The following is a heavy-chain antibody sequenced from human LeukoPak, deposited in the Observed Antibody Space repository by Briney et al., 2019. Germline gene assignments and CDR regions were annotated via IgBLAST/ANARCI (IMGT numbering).Heavy chain of an antibody. CDR2: IIGSGGST. V-gene: IGHV3-23*01. J-gene: IGHJ1*01. CDR1: GFTFSSYA. CDR3: AKDLSWLPPSGGFQH. Sequence: GGSLRLSCAASGFTFSSYAMSWVRQAPGKGLEWVSAIIGSGGSTYYADSVKGRFTISRDNSKNTLYLQMNSLRAEDTAVYYCAKDLSWLPPSGGFQHWGQGTLVTVFS. D-gene: IGHD3-9*01.